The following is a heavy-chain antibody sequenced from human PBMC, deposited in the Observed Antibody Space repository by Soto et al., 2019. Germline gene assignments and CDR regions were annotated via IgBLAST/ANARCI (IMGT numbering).Heavy chain of an antibody. J-gene: IGHJ5*02. CDR3: AREPLCGGFCYDHWLDP. Sequence: QVQLVQSGAEVKKPGASVRVSCRTSGYTFTSYAIHWVRQAPGQGLEWMAWSNIGNGNTKYSQKFQGRVTVSRDTSASTAYMELRSLRSEDTAVYYCAREPLCGGFCYDHWLDPWGQGTLVTVSS. V-gene: IGHV1-3*04. D-gene: IGHD2-15*01. CDR2: SNIGNGNT. CDR1: GYTFTSYA.